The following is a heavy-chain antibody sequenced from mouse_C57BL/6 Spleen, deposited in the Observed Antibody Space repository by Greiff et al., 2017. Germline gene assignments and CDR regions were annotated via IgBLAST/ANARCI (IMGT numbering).Heavy chain of an antibody. V-gene: IGHV5-17*01. CDR2: ISNGSSTL. J-gene: IGHJ4*01. CDR1: GFTFSDYG. Sequence: EVQGVESGGGLVKPGGSLKLSCAASGFTFSDYGMHWVRQGPEKGLEWVAYISNGSSTLYYSDTVKGLFTISRDNAKNTLFLHMTSLRSEDTAMYYCARGYGSSTYAMDYWGQGTPVTVSA. CDR3: ARGYGSSTYAMDY. D-gene: IGHD1-1*01.